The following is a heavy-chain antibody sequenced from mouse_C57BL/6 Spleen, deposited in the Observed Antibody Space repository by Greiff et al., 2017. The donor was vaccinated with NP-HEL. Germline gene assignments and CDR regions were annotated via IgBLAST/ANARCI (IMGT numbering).Heavy chain of an antibody. CDR1: GYTFTDYN. Sequence: VQLQQSGPELVKPGASVKIPCTASGYTFTDYNMDWVKQSHGKSLEWIGDINPNNGGTIYNQKFKGKATLTVDKSSSTAYMELRSLTSEDTAVYYCARGVVFAYWGQGTLVTVSA. CDR2: INPNNGGT. J-gene: IGHJ3*01. CDR3: ARGVVFAY. V-gene: IGHV1-18*01.